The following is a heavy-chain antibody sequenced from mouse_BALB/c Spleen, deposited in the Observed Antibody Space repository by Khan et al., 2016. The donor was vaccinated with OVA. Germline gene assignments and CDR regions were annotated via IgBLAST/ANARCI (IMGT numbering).Heavy chain of an antibody. D-gene: IGHD2-2*01. CDR2: IDPFSGDT. CDR1: GYSFTTYY. CDR3: TRHGYVAWFTY. J-gene: IGHJ3*01. V-gene: IGHV1S135*01. Sequence: EVQLQESGPELMKPGASVKISCKASGYSFTTYYIHWVLQSHGKSLDWIGYIDPFSGDTTYNQKFKGKATLTVDKSSSTAYIHLNNLTSEDSAVYYCTRHGYVAWFTYWGQGTLVTASA.